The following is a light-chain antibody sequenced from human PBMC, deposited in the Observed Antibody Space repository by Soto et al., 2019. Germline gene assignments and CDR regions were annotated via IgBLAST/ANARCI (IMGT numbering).Light chain of an antibody. CDR1: SSDVGGYNY. V-gene: IGLV2-14*01. CDR3: SSYRGSSTLV. Sequence: QSALTQPASVSGSPGQSITISCTGTSSDVGGYNYVSWYQQHPGEAPKLMIYEVSTRPSGVSNRFSGSKSGNTASLTISGLQAEDEADYYCSSYRGSSTLVFGGGTKLTVL. J-gene: IGLJ3*02. CDR2: EVS.